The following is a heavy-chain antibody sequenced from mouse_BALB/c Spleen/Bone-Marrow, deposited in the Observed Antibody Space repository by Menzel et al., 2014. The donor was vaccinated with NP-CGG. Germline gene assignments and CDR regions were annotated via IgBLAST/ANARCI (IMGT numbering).Heavy chain of an antibody. CDR3: ARYDYRYSWFAY. D-gene: IGHD2-14*01. Sequence: VQLQQSGAELVKPGASVKLSCTASGFNIKDTYMHWVKQRPGQGLEWIGRIDPANGNTKYDPKFQGKATITTDTSSNTAFLQLRSLTSEDTAVYYCARYDYRYSWFAYWGQGTLVTVSA. J-gene: IGHJ3*01. CDR2: IDPANGNT. CDR1: GFNIKDTY. V-gene: IGHV14-3*02.